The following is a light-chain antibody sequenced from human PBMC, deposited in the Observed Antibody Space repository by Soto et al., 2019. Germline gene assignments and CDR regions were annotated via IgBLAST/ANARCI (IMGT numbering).Light chain of an antibody. CDR2: AAS. CDR1: QSISSY. CDR3: QQSYGTPLT. J-gene: IGKJ4*01. Sequence: DIQMTQCRSSLSASVGDRVTITCRASQSISSYLNWYQQKPGKAPKLLIYAASSLQSGLPSSFSGSGSRTDFTLTISSWQPGDFALYYCQQSYGTPLTFGGGTKVDIK. V-gene: IGKV1-39*01.